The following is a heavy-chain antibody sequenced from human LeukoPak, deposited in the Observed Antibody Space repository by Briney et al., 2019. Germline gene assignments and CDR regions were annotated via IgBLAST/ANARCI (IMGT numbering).Heavy chain of an antibody. V-gene: IGHV3-33*01. J-gene: IGHJ6*04. Sequence: PGGSLRLSCAASGFTFSSYGMHWVRQAPGKGLEWVAVIWYDGSNKYYADSVKGRSTTSRDNSKNTLYLQMNSLRAEDTAVYYCARDAQRGFGEFYYYYGMDVWGKGTTATVSS. CDR3: ARDAQRGFGEFYYYYGMDV. CDR2: IWYDGSNK. D-gene: IGHD3-10*01. CDR1: GFTFSSYG.